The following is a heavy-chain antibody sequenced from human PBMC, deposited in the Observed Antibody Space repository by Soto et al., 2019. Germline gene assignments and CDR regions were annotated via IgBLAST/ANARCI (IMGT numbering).Heavy chain of an antibody. CDR3: AKDRQRDPFWTFEY. CDR2: ITYDGSSK. D-gene: IGHD3-3*01. J-gene: IGHJ4*02. Sequence: PGGSLRLSCAASGFTFSSYGMDWVRQAPGKGLEWVSVITYDGSSKYYADSVKGRFTISRDNSNNMLFLQMNNLRAEDSARYYCAKDRQRDPFWTFEYWGPGTLVTVSS. V-gene: IGHV3-30*18. CDR1: GFTFSSYG.